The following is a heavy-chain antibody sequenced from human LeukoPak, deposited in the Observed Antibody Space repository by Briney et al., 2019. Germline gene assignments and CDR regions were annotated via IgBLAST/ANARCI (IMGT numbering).Heavy chain of an antibody. CDR3: AKDGERGYCSGGTCYIYNWFDP. Sequence: GGSLRLSCAASGFTFSSYGMHWVRQAPGKGLVRVAAISYDGSNKFYADAVKGRFNISRDNSKNTLYLQMNSLRAEDTAVYYCAKDGERGYCSGGTCYIYNWFDPWGQGTLVTVSS. J-gene: IGHJ5*02. V-gene: IGHV3-30*18. D-gene: IGHD2-15*01. CDR1: GFTFSSYG. CDR2: ISYDGSNK.